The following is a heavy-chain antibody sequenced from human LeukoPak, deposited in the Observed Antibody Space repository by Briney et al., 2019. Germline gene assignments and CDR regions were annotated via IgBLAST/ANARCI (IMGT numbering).Heavy chain of an antibody. CDR3: ARDLRRLRGLDY. CDR1: GYTFTSYY. D-gene: IGHD5-12*01. CDR2: INPSGGST. V-gene: IGHV1-46*01. Sequence: ASVKVSCKASGYTFTSYYMHWVRQAPGQGLEWMGIINPSGGSTSYAQKFQGRVTMTRDMSTSTVYMELSSLRSEDTAVYYCARDLRRLRGLDYWGQGTLVTVSS. J-gene: IGHJ4*02.